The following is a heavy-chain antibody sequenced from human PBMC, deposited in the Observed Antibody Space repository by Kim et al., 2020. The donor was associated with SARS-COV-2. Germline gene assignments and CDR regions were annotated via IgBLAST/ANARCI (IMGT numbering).Heavy chain of an antibody. CDR3: ARGLTAMVYPPTAPLPPDY. D-gene: IGHD5-18*01. CDR1: GFTFSSYW. V-gene: IGHV3-74*01. CDR2: INSDGSST. J-gene: IGHJ4*02. Sequence: GGSLRLSCAASGFTFSSYWMHWVRQAPGKGLVWVSRINSDGSSTSYADSVKGRFTISRDNAKNTLYLQMNSLRAEDTAVYYCARGLTAMVYPPTAPLPPDYWGQGTLVTVSS.